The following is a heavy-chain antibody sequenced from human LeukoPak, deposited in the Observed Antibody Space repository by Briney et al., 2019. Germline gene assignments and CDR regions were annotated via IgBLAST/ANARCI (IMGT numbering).Heavy chain of an antibody. CDR1: GYTFTSYG. Sequence: GASVKVSCKASGYTFTSYGISRVRQAPGQGLEWMGWISAYNGNTNYAQKLQGRVTMTTDTSTSTAYMELRSLRSDDTAVYYCARDIHILHDYGDYTSPSDYWGQGTLVTVSS. CDR2: ISAYNGNT. D-gene: IGHD4-17*01. J-gene: IGHJ4*02. V-gene: IGHV1-18*01. CDR3: ARDIHILHDYGDYTSPSDY.